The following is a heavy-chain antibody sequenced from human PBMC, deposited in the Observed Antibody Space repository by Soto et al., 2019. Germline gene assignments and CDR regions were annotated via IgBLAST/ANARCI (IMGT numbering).Heavy chain of an antibody. J-gene: IGHJ5*02. CDR3: ARDYYDSSGYGGAWFDP. D-gene: IGHD3-22*01. CDR1: GGTFSSYA. CDR2: IIPIFGTA. Sequence: SVKVSCKASGGTFSSYAISWVRQAPGQGLEWMGGIIPIFGTANYAQKFQGRVTITADESTSTAYMELSSLRSEDTAVYYCARDYYDSSGYGGAWFDPWGQGTLVTVYS. V-gene: IGHV1-69*13.